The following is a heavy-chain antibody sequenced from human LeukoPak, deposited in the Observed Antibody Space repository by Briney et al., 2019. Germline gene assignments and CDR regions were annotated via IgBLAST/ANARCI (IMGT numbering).Heavy chain of an antibody. V-gene: IGHV1-18*01. D-gene: IGHD7-27*01. CDR3: ATTGGSGDSLRYGMDV. J-gene: IGHJ6*02. Sequence: ASVKVSCKASGYTFTSYDISWVRQAPGQGLEWMGWITTYNDNTNYAQKLQGRVTMTRDTSISTAYMELSRLRSDDTAVYYCATTGGSGDSLRYGMDVWGQGTTVTVSS. CDR2: ITTYNDNT. CDR1: GYTFTSYD.